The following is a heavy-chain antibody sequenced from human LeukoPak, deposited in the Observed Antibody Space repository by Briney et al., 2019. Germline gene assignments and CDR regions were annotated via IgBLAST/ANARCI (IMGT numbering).Heavy chain of an antibody. V-gene: IGHV3-30*04. J-gene: IGHJ4*02. CDR1: GFTFSSYA. CDR2: ISYDGSNK. D-gene: IGHD2-2*01. CDR3: ARVRAPGIVVVPAAILAY. Sequence: GGSLRLSCAASGFTFSSYAMSWVRQAPGKGLEWVAVISYDGSNKYYADSVKGRFTISRDNSKNTLYLQMNSLRAEDTAVYYCARVRAPGIVVVPAAILAYWGQGTLVTVSS.